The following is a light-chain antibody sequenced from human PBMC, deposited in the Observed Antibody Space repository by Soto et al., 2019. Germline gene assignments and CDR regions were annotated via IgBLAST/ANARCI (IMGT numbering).Light chain of an antibody. J-gene: IGLJ2*01. V-gene: IGLV1-40*01. Sequence: QSVLTQPPSVSGAPGQRVTISCTGSSSNIGAGYDVHWYQQLPGTAPKLLIYGNSNRPSGVPDRFSGSKSGTSASLAITGLQAEDEVDYYCQSYDSSLSAVFGGGTKVTVL. CDR3: QSYDSSLSAV. CDR1: SSNIGAGYD. CDR2: GNS.